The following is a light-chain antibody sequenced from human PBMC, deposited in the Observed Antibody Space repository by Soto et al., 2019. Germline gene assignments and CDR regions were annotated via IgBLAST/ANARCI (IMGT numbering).Light chain of an antibody. CDR1: NSNIGSSY. Sequence: QSVLTQPPSASGTPGQTVTISCSGSNSNIGSSYIYWYQQFPGTAPKLLIYRNDQRPSGVPDRFTGSKSGTSGSLAISGLRSEEESNYYCATWDDSRSGAVFGGGTKLTVL. CDR3: ATWDDSRSGAV. CDR2: RND. J-gene: IGLJ3*02. V-gene: IGLV1-47*01.